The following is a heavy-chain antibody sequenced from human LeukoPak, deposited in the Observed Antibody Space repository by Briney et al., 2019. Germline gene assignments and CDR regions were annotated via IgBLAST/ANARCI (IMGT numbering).Heavy chain of an antibody. J-gene: IGHJ4*02. CDR1: GFTFSSYG. D-gene: IGHD3-22*01. Sequence: PGGSLRLSCAASGFTFSSYGMHWVRQAPGKGLEWVAVISYDGSNKYYADSVKGRFTISRDNSKNTLYLQMNSLRAEDTAVYYCARDRRYYDSSGSTYFDYWGQGTLVTVSS. V-gene: IGHV3-30*19. CDR2: ISYDGSNK. CDR3: ARDRRYYDSSGSTYFDY.